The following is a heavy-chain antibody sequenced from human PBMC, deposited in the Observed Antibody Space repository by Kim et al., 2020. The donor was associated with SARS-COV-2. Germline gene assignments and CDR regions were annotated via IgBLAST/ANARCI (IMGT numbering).Heavy chain of an antibody. D-gene: IGHD2-2*01. CDR1: GFTFGTNW. V-gene: IGHV3-7*03. CDR2: IKQDGSEM. J-gene: IGHJ5*02. CDR3: AREGARIYCSTSTCLNRFDP. Sequence: GGSLRLSCVASGFTFGTNWMSWVRQAPGKGLEWVANIKQDGSEMYYVDSVEGRFTISRDNAKNSLYLRMDSLRAEDTAVYYCAREGARIYCSTSTCLNRFDPWGQGTLVTVSS.